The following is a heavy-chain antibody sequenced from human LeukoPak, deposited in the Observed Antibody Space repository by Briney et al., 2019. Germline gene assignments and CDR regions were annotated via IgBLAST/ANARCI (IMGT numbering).Heavy chain of an antibody. CDR1: DSTFTGYI. CDR3: ASSLTIFGVVTR. J-gene: IGHJ4*02. Sequence: GPPVRAPSKALDSTFTGYIMNGLGRPPGKGLGGLGWINPNSGGTNYAQKFQGRVTMTRDTSISTAYMELSRLRSDDTAVYYCASSLTIFGVVTRWGQGTLVTVSS. V-gene: IGHV1-2*02. CDR2: INPNSGGT. D-gene: IGHD3-3*01.